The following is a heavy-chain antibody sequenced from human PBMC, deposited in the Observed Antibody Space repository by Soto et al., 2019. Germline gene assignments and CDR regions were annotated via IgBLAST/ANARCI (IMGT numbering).Heavy chain of an antibody. D-gene: IGHD6-19*01. CDR1: GGSISSSSYY. V-gene: IGHV4-39*02. J-gene: IGHJ5*02. Sequence: SXTLSLTCTVSGGSISSSSYYWGWIRQPPGKGLEWIGSIYYSGSTYYNPSLKSRVTISIDTSKNQFSLKLSSVTAADTAVYYCAREMAIAVAGKWGFDPWGQGTLVTXSS. CDR3: AREMAIAVAGKWGFDP. CDR2: IYYSGST.